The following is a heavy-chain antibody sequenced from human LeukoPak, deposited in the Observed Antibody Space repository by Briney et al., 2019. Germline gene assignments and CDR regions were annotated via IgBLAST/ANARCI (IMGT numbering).Heavy chain of an antibody. Sequence: PGGSLRLSCAASGFTFSSYAMSWVRQAPGRGLEWVSAISGSGAYTYYADSVKGRFTISRDNSKNTLNLQMNTLRAEDTAVYYCAKGGGDYLIYYGMDVWGQGTTVTVSS. CDR1: GFTFSSYA. V-gene: IGHV3-23*01. D-gene: IGHD4-17*01. CDR2: ISGSGAYT. CDR3: AKGGGDYLIYYGMDV. J-gene: IGHJ6*02.